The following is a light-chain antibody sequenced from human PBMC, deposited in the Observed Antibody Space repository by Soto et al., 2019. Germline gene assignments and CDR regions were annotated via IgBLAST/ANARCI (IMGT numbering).Light chain of an antibody. CDR2: DAS. Sequence: IQMPQSPATLSASVGDRVPINCRASQSISGWLAWYQQKPGKAPKLLIYDASSLESGVPSRFSGSGSGTEFTLTISSLQPDDFATYYCQQYNSYSWTFGQGTKVDIK. V-gene: IGKV1-5*01. CDR1: QSISGW. J-gene: IGKJ1*01. CDR3: QQYNSYSWT.